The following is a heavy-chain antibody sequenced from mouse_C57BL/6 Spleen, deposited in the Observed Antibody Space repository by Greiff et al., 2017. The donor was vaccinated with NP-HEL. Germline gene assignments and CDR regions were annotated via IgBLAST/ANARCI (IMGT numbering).Heavy chain of an antibody. J-gene: IGHJ2*01. CDR3: ARSPLAYYYGSPYYFDY. V-gene: IGHV1-50*01. Sequence: VQLQQPGAELVKPGASVKLSCKASGYTFTSYWMQWVKQRPGQGLEWIGEIDPSDSYTNYNQKFKGKATLTVDTSSSTAYMQLSSLTSEDSAVYYCARSPLAYYYGSPYYFDYWGQGTTLTVSS. CDR1: GYTFTSYW. D-gene: IGHD1-1*01. CDR2: IDPSDSYT.